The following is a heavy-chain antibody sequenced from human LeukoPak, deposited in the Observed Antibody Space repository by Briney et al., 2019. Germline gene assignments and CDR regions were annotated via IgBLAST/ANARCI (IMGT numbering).Heavy chain of an antibody. CDR2: IYYSGST. CDR3: AREFIAAAGTDY. CDR1: GGSISSYY. J-gene: IGHJ4*02. D-gene: IGHD6-13*01. Sequence: SETLSLTCTVSGGSISSYYWSWIRQPPGKGLEWIGYIYYSGSTNYNPSLKSRVTISVDTSKNQFSLKLSSVTAADTAVYYCAREFIAAAGTDYWGQGTLVTVSS. V-gene: IGHV4-59*12.